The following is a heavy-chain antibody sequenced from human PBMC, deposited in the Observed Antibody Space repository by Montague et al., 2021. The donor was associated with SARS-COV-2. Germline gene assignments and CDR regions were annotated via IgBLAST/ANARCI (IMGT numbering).Heavy chain of an antibody. D-gene: IGHD1-20*01. CDR2: IYNSGST. CDR1: GGSISGYY. Sequence: SETLSLTCTVSGGSISGYYLRLLRQSTGKGLEWIGRIYNSGSTSYNPSLKSRVTMSVDTSKNQFSLKLSSVTAADTTVYYCVRDQGRSNWNYPDYWGQGTLV. J-gene: IGHJ4*02. V-gene: IGHV4-4*07. CDR3: VRDQGRSNWNYPDY.